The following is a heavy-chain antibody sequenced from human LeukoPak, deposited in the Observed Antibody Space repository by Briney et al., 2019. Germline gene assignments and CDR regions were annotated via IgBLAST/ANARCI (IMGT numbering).Heavy chain of an antibody. CDR2: IYSGRTT. V-gene: IGHV4-39*01. CDR1: AGSISSSSHH. J-gene: IGHJ5*01. CDR3: VRHDGRGGSTMGAFDS. Sequence: SETLSLTCTVSAGSISSSSHHWGWIRQSPGKGLEWIGSIYSGRTTYYNPSLNSRVTISVVTSKDQFSLQLSSVTAADTAVYYCVRHDGRGGSTMGAFDSWGQGSLVTVSS. D-gene: IGHD3-3*01.